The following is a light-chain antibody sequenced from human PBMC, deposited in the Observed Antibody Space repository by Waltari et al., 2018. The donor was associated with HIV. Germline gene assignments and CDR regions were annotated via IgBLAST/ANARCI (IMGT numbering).Light chain of an antibody. CDR3: QSYDNTVNGWV. J-gene: IGLJ3*02. V-gene: IGLV1-40*01. CDR1: SSNIGTNYD. Sequence: QSVLTQPPSVSGAPGQNVTVSCTGSSSNIGTNYDVHWYQFLPGEVPKLLIYGNTIRPAGVPGRFSGSSSDTSASLAITGLQPADEADYYCQSYDNTVNGWVFGGGTRVTV. CDR2: GNT.